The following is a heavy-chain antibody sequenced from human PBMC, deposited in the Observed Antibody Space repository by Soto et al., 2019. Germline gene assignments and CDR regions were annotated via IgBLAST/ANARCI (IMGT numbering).Heavy chain of an antibody. CDR1: GGSISSSSYY. V-gene: IGHV4-39*01. J-gene: IGHJ3*02. CDR3: ARPQWLDAFDI. CDR2: VYYSGST. Sequence: SETLSLTCTVSGGSISSSSYYWGWVRQPPGKGLEWIGSVYYSGSTYYNPSLKSRVTISVDTSKNQFSLKLSSVTAADTAVYYCARPQWLDAFDIRGQGTMVTVSS. D-gene: IGHD6-19*01.